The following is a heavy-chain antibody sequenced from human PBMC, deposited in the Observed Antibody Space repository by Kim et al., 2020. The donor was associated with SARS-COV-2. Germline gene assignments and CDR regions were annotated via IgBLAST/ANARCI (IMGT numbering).Heavy chain of an antibody. J-gene: IGHJ4*02. CDR1: VGSFSGYY. V-gene: IGHV4-34*01. Sequence: SETLSLTCAVYVGSFSGYYWSWIRQPTGKGMEWIGEINHSGSTNYNPSLKSRVTISVDTSKNQFSLKLSSVTAADTAVYYCARGRVAYYFDYWGQGTLVT. CDR2: INHSGST. CDR3: ARGRVAYYFDY.